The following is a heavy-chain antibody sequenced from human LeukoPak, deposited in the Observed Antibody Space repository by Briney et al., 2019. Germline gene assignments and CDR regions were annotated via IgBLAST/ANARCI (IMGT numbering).Heavy chain of an antibody. J-gene: IGHJ4*02. CDR1: GFTVSINY. Sequence: PGESLRLSCAASGFTVSINYMSWVRQAPGEGLEWVSVIYSTGKTYYEDSVKGRFSISRDNSKNTVYLQMNSQRAEDTAVYYCAKVSPTGRAFDCWGQGTLVTVSS. V-gene: IGHV3-53*01. D-gene: IGHD1-1*01. CDR2: IYSTGKT. CDR3: AKVSPTGRAFDC.